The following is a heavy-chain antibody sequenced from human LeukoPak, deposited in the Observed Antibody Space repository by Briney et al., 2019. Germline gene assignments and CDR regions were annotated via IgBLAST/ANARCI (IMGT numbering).Heavy chain of an antibody. V-gene: IGHV4-59*01. J-gene: IGHJ1*01. Sequence: SETLSLTGTVSGGSISSYYWSWIRQPPGKGLEWIGYIYYSGSTNYNPSLKSRVTISVDTSKNQFSLKLSSVTAADTAVYYCARESQYYYGSGTFQHWGQGTLVTVSS. CDR2: IYYSGST. CDR3: ARESQYYYGSGTFQH. CDR1: GGSISSYY. D-gene: IGHD3-10*01.